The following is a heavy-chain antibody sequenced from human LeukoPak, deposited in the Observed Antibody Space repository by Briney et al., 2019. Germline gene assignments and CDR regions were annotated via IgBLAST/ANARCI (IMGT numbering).Heavy chain of an antibody. CDR3: ARDVRYSFDY. J-gene: IGHJ4*02. D-gene: IGHD2-15*01. V-gene: IGHV3-30-3*01. CDR1: GFTFSSSA. CDR2: ISYDGSDK. Sequence: GTSLRLSCVASGFTFSSSAIHWVRQAPGKGLEWVAAISYDGSDKCYADSVKGRFSISRDNSKNTLFLQMNSLRTEDTAAYYCARDVRYSFDYWGQGTLVTVSS.